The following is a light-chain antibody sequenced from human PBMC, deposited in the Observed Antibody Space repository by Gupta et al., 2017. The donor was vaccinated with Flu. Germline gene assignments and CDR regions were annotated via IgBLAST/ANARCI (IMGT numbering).Light chain of an antibody. CDR2: DAS. J-gene: IGKJ2*01. CDR1: QSVSSY. V-gene: IGKV3-11*01. CDR3: QQRSNWPRMYT. Sequence: RASLSCMASQSVSSYLAWYQQKPGQAPRLLISDASNRATGIPARFSGSGSGTDFTLTISSLEPEDFAVYYCQQRSNWPRMYTFGQGTKLEIK.